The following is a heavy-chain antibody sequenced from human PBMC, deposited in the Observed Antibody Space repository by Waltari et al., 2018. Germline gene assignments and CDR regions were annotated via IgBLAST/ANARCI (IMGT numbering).Heavy chain of an antibody. J-gene: IGHJ4*02. CDR1: GFSFSRFA. Sequence: QVQLVESGGGVVQPGGSLRLSCAASGFSFSRFAMHWVGQAAGKGLDWVAFIRYDGSITYYGDSVKGRFTISRDNSKNTLYLQMNRLRVEDTAVYYCAKDGYYGSGTYKGMYYFDYWGQGTLVTVSS. D-gene: IGHD3-10*01. V-gene: IGHV3-30*02. CDR2: IRYDGSIT. CDR3: AKDGYYGSGTYKGMYYFDY.